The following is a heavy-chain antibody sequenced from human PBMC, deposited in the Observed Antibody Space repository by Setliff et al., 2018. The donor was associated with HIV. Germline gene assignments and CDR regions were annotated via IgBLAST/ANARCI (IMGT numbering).Heavy chain of an antibody. J-gene: IGHJ4*02. CDR3: AKWRWQQSEFDY. D-gene: IGHD2-8*01. V-gene: IGHV3-21*04. CDR1: GDSLSSYY. CDR2: IVASSTHI. Sequence: ETLSLTCTVSGDSLSSYYWSWVRQPAGKGLEWVASIVASSTHIYYADSLKGRFTISRDNAKDSLYLQMKSLRAEDAAVYYCAKWRWQQSEFDYWGQGTLVTVSS.